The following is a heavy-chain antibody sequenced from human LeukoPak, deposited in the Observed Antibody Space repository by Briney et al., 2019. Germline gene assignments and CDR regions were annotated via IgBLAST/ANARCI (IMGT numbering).Heavy chain of an antibody. CDR1: GCSISSYY. V-gene: IGHV4-4*07. Sequence: KPSETLSLTCTVSGCSISSYYWSWIRQPAGKGLEWIGRIYTSGSTDYNPSLKSRVTMSVDTSKNQFSLKLSSVTAADTAVYYCVRDHYGSGSYHPYYYMDVWGKGTTVTISS. J-gene: IGHJ6*03. CDR3: VRDHYGSGSYHPYYYMDV. D-gene: IGHD3-10*01. CDR2: IYTSGST.